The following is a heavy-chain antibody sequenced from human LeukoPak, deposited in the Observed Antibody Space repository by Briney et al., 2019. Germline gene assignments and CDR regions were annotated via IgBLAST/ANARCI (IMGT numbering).Heavy chain of an antibody. CDR2: IYYSGST. CDR1: GGSISSSGYY. V-gene: IGHV4-39*01. D-gene: IGHD1-26*01. Sequence: SETLSLTCTVPGGSISSSGYYWGWIRQPPGKGLEWIASIYYSGSTYYNPSLNSRVTISVDTSKNQLSLKLSSLTAADTAVYYCARHEYSGSYYGLSWFDPWGQGTLVTVSS. CDR3: ARHEYSGSYYGLSWFDP. J-gene: IGHJ5*02.